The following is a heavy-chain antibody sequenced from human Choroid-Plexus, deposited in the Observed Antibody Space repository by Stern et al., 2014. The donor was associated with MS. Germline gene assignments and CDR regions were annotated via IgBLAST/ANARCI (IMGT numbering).Heavy chain of an antibody. J-gene: IGHJ4*02. CDR1: GGTFSSYE. D-gene: IGHD3-10*01. CDR3: ARAYTYYSNSAGY. CDR2: IIPTFDTP. Sequence: VQLVESGAEVKKPGSSVKVSCKASGGTFSSYEITWVLQAPGQGLEWMGGIIPTFDTPTYAQKVQDRVTISADESTRTAYMELSSLKSEDTAIYFCARAYTYYSNSAGYWGQGTLVTVSS. V-gene: IGHV1-69*01.